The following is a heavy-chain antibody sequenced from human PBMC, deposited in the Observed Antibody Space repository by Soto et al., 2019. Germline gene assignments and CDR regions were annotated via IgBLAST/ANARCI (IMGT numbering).Heavy chain of an antibody. CDR1: GGTFSSYA. J-gene: IGHJ6*02. D-gene: IGHD6-13*01. CDR3: ARGDHGSSWQNYSYYYGMDV. Sequence: QVQLVQSGAEVKKPGSSVKVSCKASGGTFSSYAISWVRQAPGQGLEWMGGIIPIFGTANYAQKFQGRVTITASESTSTAYMELSSLRSEDTAVYYCARGDHGSSWQNYSYYYGMDVWGQGTTVTVSS. CDR2: IIPIFGTA. V-gene: IGHV1-69*12.